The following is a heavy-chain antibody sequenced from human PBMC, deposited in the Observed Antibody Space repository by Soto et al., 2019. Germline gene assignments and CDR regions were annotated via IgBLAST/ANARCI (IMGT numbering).Heavy chain of an antibody. D-gene: IGHD3-9*01. CDR1: GGTFSSYT. CDR2: IIPILGIA. V-gene: IGHV1-69*08. J-gene: IGHJ4*02. CDR3: ARDVVFRGYYDNLTGYYQSYYFDY. Sequence: QVQLVQSGAEVKKPGSSVKVSCKASGGTFSSYTISWVRQAPGQGLEWMGRIIPILGIANYAQKFQGRVTITADKSTSTAYMELSSLRSEDTAVYYCARDVVFRGYYDNLTGYYQSYYFDYWGQGTLVTVSS.